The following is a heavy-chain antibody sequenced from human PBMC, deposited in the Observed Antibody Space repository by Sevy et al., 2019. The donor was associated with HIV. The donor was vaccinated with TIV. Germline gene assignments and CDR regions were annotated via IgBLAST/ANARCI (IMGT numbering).Heavy chain of an antibody. J-gene: IGHJ4*02. D-gene: IGHD3-10*01. CDR2: IWYDGSSK. Sequence: GGSLRLSCVASQFNFDTYAIHWVRQAPGKGLEWVAMIWYDGSSKDYAESVKGRFAISRDNSQNTAFLQMNSLRAEDTGVDYCATNKVQAGAYASYFNFWGQGSLVTVSS. CDR1: QFNFDTYA. V-gene: IGHV3-33*01. CDR3: ATNKVQAGAYASYFNF.